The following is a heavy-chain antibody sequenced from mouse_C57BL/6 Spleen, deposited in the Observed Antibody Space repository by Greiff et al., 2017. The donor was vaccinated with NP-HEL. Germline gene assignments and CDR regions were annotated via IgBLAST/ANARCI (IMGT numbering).Heavy chain of an antibody. CDR3: ARTRLENFEV. V-gene: IGHV1-54*01. CDR1: GYAFTNYL. D-gene: IGHD2-2*01. J-gene: IGHJ1*03. Sequence: QVQLKESGAELVRPGTSVKVSCKASGYAFTNYLIEWVKQRPGQGLEWIGVINPGSGGTNYNEKFKGKATLTADKSSSTAYMQLSSLTSEDSAVYVCARTRLENFEVWGTGTTVTVSS. CDR2: INPGSGGT.